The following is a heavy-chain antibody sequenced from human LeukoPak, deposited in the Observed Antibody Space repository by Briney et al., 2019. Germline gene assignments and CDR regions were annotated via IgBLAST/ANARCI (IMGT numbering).Heavy chain of an antibody. CDR1: GGSISSYY. J-gene: IGHJ5*02. V-gene: IGHV4-38-2*02. D-gene: IGHD3-9*01. Sequence: SETLSLTCTVSGGSISSYYWGWVRQPPGKGLEWIGTVYHSGSTYYNPSLRSRVTISVETSKNQFSLKVRSMTAADTAVYYCARVPGVYYDRLTGYGSGWFDPWGQGTLVTVSS. CDR3: ARVPGVYYDRLTGYGSGWFDP. CDR2: VYHSGST.